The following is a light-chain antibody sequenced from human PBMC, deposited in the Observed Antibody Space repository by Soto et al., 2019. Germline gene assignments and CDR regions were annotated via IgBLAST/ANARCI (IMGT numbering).Light chain of an antibody. Sequence: EIVLTQSPGTLSLSPGERATLSCRASQRVSSTYLAWYQQKPGQAPRLLIYGASSRATGIPDRFSGLGSGTDFTLTISRLEPEDFAVYYCQQYGSTPYTFGQGTTLEIK. CDR1: QRVSSTY. V-gene: IGKV3-20*01. CDR3: QQYGSTPYT. CDR2: GAS. J-gene: IGKJ2*01.